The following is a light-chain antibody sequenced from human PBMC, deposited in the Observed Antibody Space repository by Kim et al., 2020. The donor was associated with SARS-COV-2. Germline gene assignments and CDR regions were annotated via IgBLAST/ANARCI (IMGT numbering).Light chain of an antibody. J-gene: IGLJ3*02. CDR2: NDD. Sequence: GQRVKNSCSGSSSNIGINAVHWYQLSPGTAPNLLIYNDDRRPSGVPDRFSGSKSGTSASLALSGLLSDDEADYYCATWDDSLEAWVFGGGTQLTVL. V-gene: IGLV1-44*01. CDR3: ATWDDSLEAWV. CDR1: SSNIGINA.